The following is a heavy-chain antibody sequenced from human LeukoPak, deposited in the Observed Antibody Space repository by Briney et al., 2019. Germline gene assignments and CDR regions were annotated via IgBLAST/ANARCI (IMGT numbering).Heavy chain of an antibody. Sequence: GGSLRLSCSASGFTFGSFAMHWVCQVPGKGLEYVSAITGNGVGTYYADSVKGRFTISRDNSKNTLYLQMSSLRTEDTAVYYCAKDSYSSSWYYFDYWGQGTLVTVSS. J-gene: IGHJ4*02. CDR3: AKDSYSSSWYYFDY. V-gene: IGHV3-64D*06. CDR2: ITGNGVGT. D-gene: IGHD6-13*01. CDR1: GFTFGSFA.